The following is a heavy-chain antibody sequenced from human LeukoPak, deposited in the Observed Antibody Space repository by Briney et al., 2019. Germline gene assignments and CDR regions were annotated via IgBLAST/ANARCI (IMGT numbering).Heavy chain of an antibody. CDR2: IYHSGST. D-gene: IGHD3-22*01. CDR1: GYSISSGYY. Sequence: SETLSLTCAVSGYSISSGYYWGWIRQPPGEGLEWIGSIYHSGSTYYNPSLKSRLNISVDPSKNQFSLKLSSVTAADTAVYYCAWHYEMDYFDYWGQGTLVTVSS. J-gene: IGHJ4*02. CDR3: AWHYEMDYFDY. V-gene: IGHV4-38-2*01.